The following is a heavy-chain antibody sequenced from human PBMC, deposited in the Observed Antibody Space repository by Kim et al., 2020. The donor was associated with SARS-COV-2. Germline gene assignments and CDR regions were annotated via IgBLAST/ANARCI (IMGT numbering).Heavy chain of an antibody. V-gene: IGHV4-59*01. J-gene: IGHJ5*02. Sequence: KPTLKSRVTISGDTSKNPFSLKLSSVAAADTGVYYCARTRTVTTGSWFDPLGQGTLVTVSS. CDR3: ARTRTVTTGSWFDP. D-gene: IGHD4-4*01.